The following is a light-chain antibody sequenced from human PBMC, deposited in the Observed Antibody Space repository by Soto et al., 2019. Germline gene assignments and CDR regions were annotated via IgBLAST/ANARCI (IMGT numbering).Light chain of an antibody. J-gene: IGKJ2*01. CDR1: QSVTTW. Sequence: DIQMTQSPSTLSASVGDRVTITCRASQSVTTWLAWYQQKPVKAPKVLIYQASNLQSGVPSRFRGSGSGTEFTLTIDSLQPDDFATYYCQQYNTFSPYTFGQGTRLEIK. V-gene: IGKV1-5*03. CDR2: QAS. CDR3: QQYNTFSPYT.